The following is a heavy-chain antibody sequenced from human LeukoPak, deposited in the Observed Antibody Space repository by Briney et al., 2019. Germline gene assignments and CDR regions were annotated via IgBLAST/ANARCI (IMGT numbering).Heavy chain of an antibody. CDR2: VTGGGDTT. CDR3: AKMQGYFDY. J-gene: IGHJ4*02. CDR1: GFTFSSYG. Sequence: GGSLRLSCAASGFTFSSYGMSWVRQAPGKGLEWVSAVTGGGDTTYYADSVRGRFTISRDNSKNTLYLQMNSLRAEDTAVYYCAKMQGYFDYWGQGTLVTVSS. V-gene: IGHV3-23*01.